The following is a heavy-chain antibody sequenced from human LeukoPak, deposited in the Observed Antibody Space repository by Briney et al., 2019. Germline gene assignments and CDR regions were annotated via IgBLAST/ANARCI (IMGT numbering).Heavy chain of an antibody. D-gene: IGHD3-22*01. J-gene: IGHJ4*02. Sequence: GGSERLFCAASGFTVSSNYMSWVRQAPGKGLEWVSVIYSGATTYYADSVKGRFTISRDNSKNTLYLQMNSLRVEDTAVYYCARKEVAYYDNVWGQGTLVTVSS. V-gene: IGHV3-66*01. CDR2: IYSGATT. CDR1: GFTVSSNY. CDR3: ARKEVAYYDNV.